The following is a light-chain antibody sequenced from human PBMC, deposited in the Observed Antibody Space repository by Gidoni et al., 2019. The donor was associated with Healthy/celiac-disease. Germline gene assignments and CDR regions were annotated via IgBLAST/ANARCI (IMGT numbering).Light chain of an antibody. V-gene: IGLV3-21*03. Sequence: SYVLTQPPSVSVAPGKTARITCGGNNSGSKSVTRYQRKPGQAPVLAVYDDSDRPSGIPERFSGSNSGNTATLTISRVEAGDEADYYCQVWDSSSDHFVVFGGGTKLTVL. CDR3: QVWDSSSDHFVV. CDR2: DDS. CDR1: NSGSKS. J-gene: IGLJ2*01.